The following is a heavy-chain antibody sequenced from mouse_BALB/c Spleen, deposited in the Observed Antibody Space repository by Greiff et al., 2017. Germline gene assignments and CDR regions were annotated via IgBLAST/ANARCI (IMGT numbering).Heavy chain of an antibody. D-gene: IGHD2-4*01. J-gene: IGHJ4*01. Sequence: QVQLQQSGPGLVQPSQSLSITCPVSGFSLTSYGVHWVRQSPGKGLEWLGVIWSGGSTDYNAAFISRLSISKDNSKSQVFFKMNSLQANDTAIYYCARILDYDDAMDYWGQGTSVTVSS. CDR3: ARILDYDDAMDY. CDR1: GFSLTSYG. V-gene: IGHV2-2*02. CDR2: IWSGGST.